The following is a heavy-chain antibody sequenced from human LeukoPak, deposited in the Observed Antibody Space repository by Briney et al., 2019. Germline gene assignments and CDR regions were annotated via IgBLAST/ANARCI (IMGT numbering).Heavy chain of an antibody. J-gene: IGHJ4*02. Sequence: PGGSLRLSCAASGFTFSDYYMSWIRQAPGKGLEWVAYISSSGSTIYYADSVKGPFTISRDNAKNSLYLQMNSLRAEDTAVYYCARARPTYSSTNYFDYWGQGTLVTVSS. CDR1: GFTFSDYY. V-gene: IGHV3-11*04. D-gene: IGHD6-13*01. CDR3: ARARPTYSSTNYFDY. CDR2: ISSSGSTI.